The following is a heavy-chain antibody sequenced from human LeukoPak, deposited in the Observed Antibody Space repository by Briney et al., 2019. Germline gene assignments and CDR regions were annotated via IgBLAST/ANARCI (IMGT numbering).Heavy chain of an antibody. CDR1: GGSFSGYY. Sequence: PSETLSLTCAVYGGSFSGYYWSWIRQPPGKGLEWIGEINHSGSTNYNPSLKSRVTLSLDTSKNQFSLKLTSVTAADAAVYYCARLGGYYFDYWGQGTLVAVSS. CDR2: INHSGST. J-gene: IGHJ4*02. CDR3: ARLGGYYFDY. D-gene: IGHD3-22*01. V-gene: IGHV4-34*01.